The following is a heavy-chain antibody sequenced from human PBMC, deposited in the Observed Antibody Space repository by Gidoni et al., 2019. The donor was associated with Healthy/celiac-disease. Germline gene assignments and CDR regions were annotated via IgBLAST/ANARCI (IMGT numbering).Heavy chain of an antibody. CDR3: ASLRFSYDSSGYYSTSRVNAFDI. CDR2: IYYSGST. V-gene: IGHV4-59*01. J-gene: IGHJ3*02. Sequence: QVQLQESGPGLVKPSETLSLTCTVSGGSISSYYWSWIRQPPGKGLEWIGYIYYSGSTNYNPSLKSRVTISVDTSKNQFSLKLSSVTAADTAVYYCASLRFSYDSSGYYSTSRVNAFDIWGQGTMVTVSS. D-gene: IGHD3-22*01. CDR1: GGSISSYY.